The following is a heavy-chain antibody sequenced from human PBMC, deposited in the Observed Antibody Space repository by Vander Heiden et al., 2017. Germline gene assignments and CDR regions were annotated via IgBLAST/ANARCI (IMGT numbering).Heavy chain of an antibody. CDR3: AKVSNVDTAMVPHFDY. CDR1: GFPFSRYA. V-gene: IGHV3-23*01. CDR2: ISGSGGST. J-gene: IGHJ4*02. Sequence: EVQLLESGGGLVQRGGSLRLSCAASGFPFSRYAMSWVRQAPGRGLEWVSAISGSGGSTYYADSVKGRFTISRDNSKNTLYLQMNSLRAEDTAVYYCAKVSNVDTAMVPHFDYWGQGTLVTVSS. D-gene: IGHD5-18*01.